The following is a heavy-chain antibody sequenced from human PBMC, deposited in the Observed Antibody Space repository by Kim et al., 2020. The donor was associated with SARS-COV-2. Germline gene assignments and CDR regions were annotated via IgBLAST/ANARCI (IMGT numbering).Heavy chain of an antibody. J-gene: IGHJ4*02. CDR2: ISSNGDST. D-gene: IGHD6-19*01. V-gene: IGHV3-64D*06. Sequence: GGSLRLSCSASGFTFSNYGMHWVRHTPGKGLEYVSVISSNGDSTYYADSVKGRFTISRDNSQNTLYLQMSSLRVQDTAVYYCVKDGESGWSFDYWGQGTLVTVSS. CDR1: GFTFSNYG. CDR3: VKDGESGWSFDY.